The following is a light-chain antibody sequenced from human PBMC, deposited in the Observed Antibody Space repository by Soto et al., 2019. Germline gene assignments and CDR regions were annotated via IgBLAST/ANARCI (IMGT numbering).Light chain of an antibody. CDR3: SSYAGSSTLV. CDR2: EVS. V-gene: IGLV2-23*02. J-gene: IGLJ3*02. Sequence: QSVLTQPASVSGSPGQSITISCTGTSSDVGNYNLVSWYQQHPGKAPKLMIYEVSKRPSGVSNRFSGSKSGNTASLTISGLQAEDEADYYCSSYAGSSTLVFGGGTK. CDR1: SSDVGNYNL.